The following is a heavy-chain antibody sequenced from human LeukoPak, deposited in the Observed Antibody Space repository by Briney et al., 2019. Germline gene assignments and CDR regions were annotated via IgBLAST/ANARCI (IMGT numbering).Heavy chain of an antibody. CDR1: GGTFSSYA. Sequence: SVKVSCKASGGTFSSYAISWVRQAPGQGLEWMGRIIPILGIANYAQKFQGRVTITADKSTSTAYMELSSLRSEDTAVYYCARGKSGYDYGLDSWGQGALVIVSS. CDR2: IIPILGIA. V-gene: IGHV1-69*04. D-gene: IGHD5-12*01. J-gene: IGHJ4*02. CDR3: ARGKSGYDYGLDS.